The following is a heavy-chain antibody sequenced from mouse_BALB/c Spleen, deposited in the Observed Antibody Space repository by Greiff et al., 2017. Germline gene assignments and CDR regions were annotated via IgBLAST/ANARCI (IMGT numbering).Heavy chain of an antibody. V-gene: IGHV1-7*01. D-gene: IGHD1-1*01. Sequence: VQLQQSGAELAKPGASVKMSCKASGYTFTSYWMHWVKQRPGQGLEWIGYINPSTGYTEYNQKFKDKATLTADKSSSTAYMQLSSLTSEDSAVYYCSTVVEDYFDDWGQGTTLTVSS. J-gene: IGHJ2*01. CDR3: STVVEDYFDD. CDR1: GYTFTSYW. CDR2: INPSTGYT.